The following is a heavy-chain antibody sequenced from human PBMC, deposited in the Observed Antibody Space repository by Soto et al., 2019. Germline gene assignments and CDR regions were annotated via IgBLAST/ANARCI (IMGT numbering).Heavy chain of an antibody. CDR1: GGTFSSYA. Sequence: QVQLVQSGAEVKKPGSSVKVSCKASGGTFSSYAISWGRQAPGQGLEWMGGIIPIFGTANYAQKFQGRVTTTAAEATSRASMELRSRRTEETAVYYCARGDSDIVATIRRDAFDIWGQGTMVTVSS. CDR2: IIPIFGTA. J-gene: IGHJ3*02. D-gene: IGHD5-12*01. V-gene: IGHV1-69*01. CDR3: ARGDSDIVATIRRDAFDI.